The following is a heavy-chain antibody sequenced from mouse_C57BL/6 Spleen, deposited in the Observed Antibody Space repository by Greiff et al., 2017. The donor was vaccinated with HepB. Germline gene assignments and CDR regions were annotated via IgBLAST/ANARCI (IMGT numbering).Heavy chain of an antibody. V-gene: IGHV1-18*01. CDR1: GYTFTDYN. CDR2: INPNNGGT. J-gene: IGHJ4*01. D-gene: IGHD2-4*01. Sequence: EVQLVESGPELVKPGASVKIPCKASGYTFTDYNMDWVKQSHGKSLEWIGDINPNNGGTIYNQKFKGKATLTVDKSSSTAYMELRSLTSEDTAVYYCAREIYYDYDVYAMDYWGQGTSVTVSS. CDR3: AREIYYDYDVYAMDY.